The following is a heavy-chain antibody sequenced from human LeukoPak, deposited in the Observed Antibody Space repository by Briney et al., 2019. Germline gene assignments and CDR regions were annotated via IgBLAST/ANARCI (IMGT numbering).Heavy chain of an antibody. CDR1: VYTFTIYG. Sequence: ASVTVSFKASVYTFTIYGISWVRQAPGKGREWVGWISAYNGNTNYAQKLQGRVTMTTDTTTSTAYMELRSLRADDTAVYYCARDPVRGTYCSSTSCYPDYWGQGTLVTVSS. J-gene: IGHJ4*02. V-gene: IGHV1-18*01. CDR3: ARDPVRGTYCSSTSCYPDY. CDR2: ISAYNGNT. D-gene: IGHD2-2*01.